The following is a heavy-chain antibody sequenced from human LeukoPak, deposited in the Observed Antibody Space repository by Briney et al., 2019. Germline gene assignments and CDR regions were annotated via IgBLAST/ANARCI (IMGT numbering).Heavy chain of an antibody. Sequence: PGGSLRLSCAASGFTVSSNYMSWVRQAPGKGLEWVSVIYSGGSTYYADSVKGRFTISRDNSKNTLYLQMNSLRAEDTAVYYCARDHFRATRGWFDPWGQGTLVTVSS. V-gene: IGHV3-53*01. CDR2: IYSGGST. CDR3: ARDHFRATRGWFDP. D-gene: IGHD5-12*01. J-gene: IGHJ5*02. CDR1: GFTVSSNY.